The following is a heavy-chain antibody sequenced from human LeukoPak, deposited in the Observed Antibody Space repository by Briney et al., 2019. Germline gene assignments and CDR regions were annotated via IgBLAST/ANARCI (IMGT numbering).Heavy chain of an antibody. V-gene: IGHV1-18*01. Sequence: ASVKVSCKASGYTFTSYGISWVRQAPGQGLEWMGWISAYNGNTNYAQKLQGRVTMTTDISTSTAYMELRSLRSDGTAVYYCARAPTYYYDSSALGDWGQGTLVTVSS. CDR1: GYTFTSYG. J-gene: IGHJ4*02. CDR3: ARAPTYYYDSSALGD. CDR2: ISAYNGNT. D-gene: IGHD3-22*01.